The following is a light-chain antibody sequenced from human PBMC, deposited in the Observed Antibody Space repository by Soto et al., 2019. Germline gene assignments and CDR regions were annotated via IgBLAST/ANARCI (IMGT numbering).Light chain of an antibody. V-gene: IGKV3-15*01. J-gene: IGKJ5*01. CDR2: DAS. CDR3: QHNKQWPPIA. Sequence: SCSASQSVGRKLVWYQQKAGQAPGPLIFDASTRATGIPARFSGSGSGTEVTISISTLQSEDFAVYYSQHNKQWPPIACAQGTRLEIK. CDR1: QSVGRK.